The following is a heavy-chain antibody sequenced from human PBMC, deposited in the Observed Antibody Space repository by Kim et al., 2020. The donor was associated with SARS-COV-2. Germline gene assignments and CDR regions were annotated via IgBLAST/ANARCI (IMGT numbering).Heavy chain of an antibody. CDR3: ARLVWSVAGLIYWYFDL. J-gene: IGHJ2*01. D-gene: IGHD6-19*01. Sequence: GGSLRLSCSTSGFSFTRYAMSWVRQAPGKGLEWVSGISGGGTDTYYADSVKGRFTISRDNSNNSLYLQMHGLRAEDTALYSCARLVWSVAGLIYWYFDL. CDR1: GFSFTRYA. V-gene: IGHV3-23*01. CDR2: ISGGGTDT.